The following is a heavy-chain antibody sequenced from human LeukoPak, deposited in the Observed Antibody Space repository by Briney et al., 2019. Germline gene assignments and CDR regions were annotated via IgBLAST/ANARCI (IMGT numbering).Heavy chain of an antibody. D-gene: IGHD3-22*01. CDR2: ITPIFGTA. CDR3: AREWGLESSGYYYAY. J-gene: IGHJ4*02. V-gene: IGHV1-69*01. CDR1: GGTLSRFT. Sequence: SVKVSCKASGGTLSRFTISWVRQAPGQGFEWMGGITPIFGTANFAQKFQGRVSITADESTSTAFMELSSLRSEDTAVYYCAREWGLESSGYYYAYWGQGTLVTVSS.